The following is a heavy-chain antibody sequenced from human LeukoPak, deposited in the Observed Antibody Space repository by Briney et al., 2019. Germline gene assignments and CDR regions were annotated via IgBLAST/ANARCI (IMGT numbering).Heavy chain of an antibody. D-gene: IGHD3-22*01. Sequence: GGSLRLSCAASGFTFSSYSMNWVRQAPGKGLEWVSSISSSSSYIYYADSVKGRFTISRDNAKNSLYLQMNSLRAEDTAVHYCARDGDYYDSSGYLNWGQGTLVTVSS. V-gene: IGHV3-21*01. CDR3: ARDGDYYDSSGYLN. CDR2: ISSSSSYI. J-gene: IGHJ4*02. CDR1: GFTFSSYS.